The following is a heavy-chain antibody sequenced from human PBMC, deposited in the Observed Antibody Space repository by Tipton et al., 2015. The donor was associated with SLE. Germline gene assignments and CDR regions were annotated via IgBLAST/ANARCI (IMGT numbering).Heavy chain of an antibody. D-gene: IGHD2-8*02. Sequence: QLVQSRAEVKKPGASVKVSCKASGYTFTSYGISWVRQAPGQGLEWMGWISAYNGNTNYAQKLQGRVTMTTDTSTSTAYMELSSLRSEDTAVYYCASASTGPGAFDIWGQGTMVTVSS. V-gene: IGHV1-18*01. CDR1: GYTFTSYG. CDR2: ISAYNGNT. J-gene: IGHJ3*02. CDR3: ASASTGPGAFDI.